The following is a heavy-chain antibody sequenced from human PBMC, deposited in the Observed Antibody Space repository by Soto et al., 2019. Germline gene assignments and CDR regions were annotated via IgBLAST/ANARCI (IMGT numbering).Heavy chain of an antibody. CDR3: ATCQLGEYYYAMDV. V-gene: IGHV4-4*02. CDR1: GGSIISNNW. Sequence: QVQLQESGPGLVKPSGTLSLTCGVSGGSIISNNWWTWVRQSPGKGLERIGEIYHSGRTKYNPSLKGRVSISIDTSKNQFSLKVNSVTAADTAVYYCATCQLGEYYYAMDVWGQGTTVTVSS. J-gene: IGHJ6*02. D-gene: IGHD7-27*01. CDR2: IYHSGRT.